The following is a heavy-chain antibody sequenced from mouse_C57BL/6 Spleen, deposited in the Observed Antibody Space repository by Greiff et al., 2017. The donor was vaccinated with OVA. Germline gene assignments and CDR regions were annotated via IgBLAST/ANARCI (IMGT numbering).Heavy chain of an antibody. D-gene: IGHD2-5*01. CDR1: GYTFTDYY. Sequence: EVQLQQSGPELVKPGASVKISCKASGYTFTDYYMNWVKQSHGKSLEWIGDINPNNGGTSYNQKFKGKATLTVDKSSSTAYMELRSLTSEDSAVYYCARTYYSNYVSAMDYWGQGTSVTVSS. CDR3: ARTYYSNYVSAMDY. J-gene: IGHJ4*01. CDR2: INPNNGGT. V-gene: IGHV1-26*01.